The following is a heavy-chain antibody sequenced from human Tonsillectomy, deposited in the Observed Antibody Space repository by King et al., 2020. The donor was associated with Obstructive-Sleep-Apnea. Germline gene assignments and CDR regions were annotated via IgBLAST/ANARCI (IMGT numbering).Heavy chain of an antibody. CDR3: ARASSTLEYKNYLDY. CDR1: GASISSSHW. CDR2: VYHSGST. Sequence: VQLQESGPGLVKASGTLSLTCAVSGASISSSHWWNWVRQPPGKGLEWIGEVYHSGSTNYNTPLKSRVTILVDKSKNQFSLKLSSVTAADTAMYYCARASSTLEYKNYLDYWGRGTLVTVSS. V-gene: IGHV4-4*02. D-gene: IGHD1-1*01. J-gene: IGHJ4*02.